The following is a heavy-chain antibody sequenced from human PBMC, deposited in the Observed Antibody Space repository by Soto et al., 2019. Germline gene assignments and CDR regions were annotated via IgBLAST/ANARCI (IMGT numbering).Heavy chain of an antibody. Sequence: GGSLRLSCAASGFTFSDYYMSWIRQAPGKGLEWVSYISSSSVYTNYADSVRGRFTISRDNAKNSLYLQMNSLRAEDTGVYYCARDAPDDSSSTAYYYYGMDVWGRGTTVTVSS. CDR2: ISSSSVYT. V-gene: IGHV3-11*06. D-gene: IGHD6-6*01. J-gene: IGHJ6*02. CDR3: ARDAPDDSSSTAYYYYGMDV. CDR1: GFTFSDYY.